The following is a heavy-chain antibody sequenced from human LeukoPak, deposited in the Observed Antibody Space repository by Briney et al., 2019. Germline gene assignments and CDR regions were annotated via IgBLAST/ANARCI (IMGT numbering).Heavy chain of an antibody. D-gene: IGHD6-19*01. CDR3: ARVRSGSYFDY. CDR2: IKNDGTIT. Sequence: GGSLRLSCAGSGFTFSSHWMHWVRQAPGKGLVWVSRIKNDGTITTDADSVKGRFTISRDNAKNTLYLQMSSLRAEDTAVYYCARVRSGSYFDYWGQGTLVTVSS. J-gene: IGHJ4*02. CDR1: GFTFSSHW. V-gene: IGHV3-74*01.